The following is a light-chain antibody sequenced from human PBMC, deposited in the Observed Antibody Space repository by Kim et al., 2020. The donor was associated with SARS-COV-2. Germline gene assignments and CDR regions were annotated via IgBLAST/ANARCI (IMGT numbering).Light chain of an antibody. CDR3: QQYYATPHT. Sequence: RATINCRSSQSVLYTSNNKNYLGWYQLKPGQPPKVLIYWASTRESGVPDRFSGSGSGTDFTLTISSVQAEDVAVYYCQQYYATPHTFGQGTKLEI. CDR1: QSVLYTSNNKNY. J-gene: IGKJ2*01. CDR2: WAS. V-gene: IGKV4-1*01.